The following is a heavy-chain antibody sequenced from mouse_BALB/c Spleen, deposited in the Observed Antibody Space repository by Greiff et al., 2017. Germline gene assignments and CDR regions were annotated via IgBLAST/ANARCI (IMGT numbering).Heavy chain of an antibody. D-gene: IGHD1-1*01. CDR1: GYSITSDYA. Sequence: EVQLQESGPGLVKPSQSLSLTCTATGYSITSDYAWNWIRQFPGNKLEWMGDISYSGSTSYNPSLKSRISITRDTSKNQFFLQLNSVTTEDTATYYCARWGTTVNAYWGQGTTLTVSS. CDR3: ARWGTTVNAY. J-gene: IGHJ2*01. CDR2: ISYSGST. V-gene: IGHV3-2*02.